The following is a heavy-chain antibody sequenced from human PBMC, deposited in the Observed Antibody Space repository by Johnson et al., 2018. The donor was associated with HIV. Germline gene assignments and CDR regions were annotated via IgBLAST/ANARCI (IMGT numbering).Heavy chain of an antibody. Sequence: VQLVESGGGLVQPGGSLRLSCAASGFTFSSYAMSWVRQAPGKGLEWVSAISGSAGITYYADSVEGRFTISRDNSRNTLYLQMNSLRAEDTAVYYCASIDAFDIWGQGTMVTVSS. J-gene: IGHJ3*02. CDR2: ISGSAGIT. CDR1: GFTFSSYA. V-gene: IGHV3-23*04. CDR3: ASIDAFDI.